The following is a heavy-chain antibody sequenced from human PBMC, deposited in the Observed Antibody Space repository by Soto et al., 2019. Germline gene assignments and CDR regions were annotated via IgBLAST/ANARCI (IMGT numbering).Heavy chain of an antibody. D-gene: IGHD1-26*01. CDR1: GFTFRSYA. CDR3: AKLSSPWEVGARFYFDY. J-gene: IGHJ4*02. V-gene: IGHV3-23*01. Sequence: GGSLRLSCTASGFTFRSYAMSWVRQASGKGLEWVSAISGSGGSIYYADSVKGRFSISRDNSKNTLYLQMNSLRAEDTAVYYCAKLSSPWEVGARFYFDYWGQGTLVTVSS. CDR2: ISGSGGSI.